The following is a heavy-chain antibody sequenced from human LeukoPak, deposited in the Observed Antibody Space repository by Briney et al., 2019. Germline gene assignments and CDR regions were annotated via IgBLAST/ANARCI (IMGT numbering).Heavy chain of an antibody. CDR2: INHSGST. CDR3: ARLLRGGRDTPMVTMIVVRAKSGAFDI. Sequence: SETLSLTCAVYGGSFSGYYWSWIRQPPGKGLEWIGEINHSGSTNYNPSLKSRVTISVDTSKNQFSLKLCSVTAADTAVYYCARLLRGGRDTPMVTMIVVRAKSGAFDIWGQGTMVTVSS. V-gene: IGHV4-34*01. D-gene: IGHD3-22*01. CDR1: GGSFSGYY. J-gene: IGHJ3*02.